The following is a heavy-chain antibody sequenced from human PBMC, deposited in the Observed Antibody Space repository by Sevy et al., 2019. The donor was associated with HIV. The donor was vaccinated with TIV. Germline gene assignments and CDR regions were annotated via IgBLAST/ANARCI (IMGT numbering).Heavy chain of an antibody. CDR1: GLTFSSYG. CDR2: IRYDGSNK. CDR3: AKDGSRITMIVVAQYYFDY. D-gene: IGHD3-22*01. V-gene: IGHV3-30*02. Sequence: GGSLRLSCAASGLTFSSYGMHWVRQSPGKGLEWVAFIRYDGSNKYYADSVKGRFTISRDNSKNTLYLQMNSLRAEDTAVYYCAKDGSRITMIVVAQYYFDYWGQGTLVTVSS. J-gene: IGHJ4*02.